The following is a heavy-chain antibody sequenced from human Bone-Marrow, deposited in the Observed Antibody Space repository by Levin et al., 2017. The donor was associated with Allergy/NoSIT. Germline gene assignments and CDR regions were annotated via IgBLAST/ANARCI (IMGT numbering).Heavy chain of an antibody. Sequence: ASVKVSCKASGYTFTNFAIGWVRQAPGQGLEWMGWISAYNGNTIYAQKLQDRVTMTTDTSTTTTYMELRSLRSDDTAVYYCARGRDYYYYMDVWGKGTTVTVSS. CDR2: ISAYNGNT. V-gene: IGHV1-18*01. CDR3: ARGRDYYYYMDV. J-gene: IGHJ6*03. CDR1: GYTFTNFA.